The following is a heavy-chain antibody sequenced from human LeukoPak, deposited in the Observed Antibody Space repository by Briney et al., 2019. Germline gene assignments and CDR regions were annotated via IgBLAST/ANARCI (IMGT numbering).Heavy chain of an antibody. V-gene: IGHV4-4*07. D-gene: IGHD3-3*01. J-gene: IGHJ3*02. CDR1: GGSISSYY. CDR2: IYTSGST. CDR3: ARTFYVFWGVFYDAFDI. Sequence: SETLSLTCTVSGGSISSYYWSWIRQPAGKGLEWIGRIYTSGSTNYNPSLKSRVTMSVDTSKNQFSLKLSSVTAADTAVYYCARTFYVFWGVFYDAFDIWGKGTMVTV.